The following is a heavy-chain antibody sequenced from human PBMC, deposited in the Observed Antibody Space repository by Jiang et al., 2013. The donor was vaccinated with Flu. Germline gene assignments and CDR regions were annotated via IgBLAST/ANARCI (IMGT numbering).Heavy chain of an antibody. CDR3: ARGGYDFWSGNHEYYFDY. V-gene: IGHV1-2*02. J-gene: IGHJ4*02. CDR1: GYTFTGYY. D-gene: IGHD3-3*01. Sequence: SGAEVKKPGASVKVSCKASGYTFTGYYMHWVRQAPGQGLEWMGWINPNSGGTNYAQKFQGRVTMTRDTSISTAYMELSRLRSDDTAVYYCARGGYDFWSGNHEYYFDYWGQGSLVTVSS. CDR2: INPNSGGT.